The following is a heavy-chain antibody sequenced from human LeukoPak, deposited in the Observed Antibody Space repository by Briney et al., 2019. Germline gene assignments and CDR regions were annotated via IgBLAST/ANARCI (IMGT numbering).Heavy chain of an antibody. CDR1: GFTFSSYS. J-gene: IGHJ6*03. CDR3: AKDWGYCSSTSGRCYYYMDV. V-gene: IGHV3-30*02. D-gene: IGHD2-2*01. CDR2: IWDGGSNK. Sequence: GGSLRLSCAASGFTFSSYSMNWVRQAPGKGLEWVAVIWDGGSNKYYADSVKGRFTISRDNSKNTLYLQINSLRAEDTAVYHCAKDWGYCSSTSGRCYYYMDVWGKGTTVTVSS.